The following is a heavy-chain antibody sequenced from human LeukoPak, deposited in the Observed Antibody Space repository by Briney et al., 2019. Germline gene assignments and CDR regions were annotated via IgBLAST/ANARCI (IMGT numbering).Heavy chain of an antibody. Sequence: PSETLSLTCTVSGGAISNTSYYWGWIRQPPGNGLEWIGSASYSGSTYYNPSLESRVIISVDTSKNQFSLRLSSVTAADTAIYYCSRESGAFCPFGYWGQGTLVIVPS. CDR3: SRESGAFCPFGY. J-gene: IGHJ4*02. CDR1: GGAISNTSYY. CDR2: ASYSGST. D-gene: IGHD1-26*01. V-gene: IGHV4-39*02.